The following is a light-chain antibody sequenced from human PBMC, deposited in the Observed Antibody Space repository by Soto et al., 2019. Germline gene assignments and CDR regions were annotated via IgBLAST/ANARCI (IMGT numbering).Light chain of an antibody. V-gene: IGKV3-15*01. CDR2: DAS. Sequence: EIVMTQSPATLSVSPGERATLSCRASESVNSNLAWYQVKPGQAPTLLIFDASARAPGTPARFSGSGSGTEFTLTINSLQSEDFGVYFCMQYNKWPLRTFGQGTKVDIK. CDR3: MQYNKWPLRT. CDR1: ESVNSN. J-gene: IGKJ1*01.